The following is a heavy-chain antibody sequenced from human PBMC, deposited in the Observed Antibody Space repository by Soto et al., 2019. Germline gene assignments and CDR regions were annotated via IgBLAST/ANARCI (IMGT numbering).Heavy chain of an antibody. V-gene: IGHV3-23*01. CDR2: ISRSDDGP. Sequence: GGSLRLSCAASGFTFSSYAMSWVRQAPGKGLEWVSSISRSDDGPYYADSVKGRFTISRDNSQNTLYLLMNSLRAEDTAVYYCAKNDYGDRYYHYGMAVWGQGTSVTVSS. J-gene: IGHJ6*02. CDR1: GFTFSSYA. CDR3: AKNDYGDRYYHYGMAV. D-gene: IGHD4-17*01.